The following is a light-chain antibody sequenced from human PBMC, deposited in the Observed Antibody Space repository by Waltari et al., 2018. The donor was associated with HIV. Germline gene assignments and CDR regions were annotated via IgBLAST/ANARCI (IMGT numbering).Light chain of an antibody. Sequence: QSALTQPASVSGSPGQSITISCTGPSSDVGGYNYVSWYQQHPGKAPNLMIYEVSNRPSGVSNRFSGSKSGNTASLTISGLQAEDEADYYCSSYTSSSTPYVVFGGGTKLTVL. CDR2: EVS. J-gene: IGLJ2*01. V-gene: IGLV2-14*01. CDR1: SSDVGGYNY. CDR3: SSYTSSSTPYVV.